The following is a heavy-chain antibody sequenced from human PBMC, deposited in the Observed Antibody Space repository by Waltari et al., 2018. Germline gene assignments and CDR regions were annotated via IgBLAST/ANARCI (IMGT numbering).Heavy chain of an antibody. CDR1: GFTFSSYG. J-gene: IGHJ5*02. CDR2: IRYDGSNK. V-gene: IGHV3-30*02. D-gene: IGHD3-16*01. Sequence: QVQLVESGGGVVQPGGSLRLSWAASGFTFSSYGMHWVRQAPGKGLEGVAFIRYDGSNKYYADSVKARFTISRDNSKNTLYLQMNSLRAEDTAVYYCAKDGGPWGQGTLVTVSS. CDR3: AKDGGP.